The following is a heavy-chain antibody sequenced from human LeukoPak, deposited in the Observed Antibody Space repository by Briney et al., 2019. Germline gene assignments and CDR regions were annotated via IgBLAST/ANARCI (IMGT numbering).Heavy chain of an antibody. CDR3: ARGVSSNGDYDY. J-gene: IGHJ4*02. Sequence: SETLSLTCAVYGGSFSGYYWSWIRQPPGKGLEWIGEINHSGSTNYNPSLKSRVTISVDTPKNQFSLKLSSVTAADTAVYYCARGVSSNGDYDYWGQGTLVTVSS. CDR1: GGSFSGYY. V-gene: IGHV4-34*01. CDR2: INHSGST. D-gene: IGHD4-17*01.